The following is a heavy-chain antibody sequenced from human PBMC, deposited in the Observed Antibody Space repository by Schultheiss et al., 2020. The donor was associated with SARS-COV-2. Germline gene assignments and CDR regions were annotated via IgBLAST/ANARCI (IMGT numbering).Heavy chain of an antibody. CDR3: ARENTDYRFVAY. V-gene: IGHV4-39*07. J-gene: IGHJ4*02. CDR1: GGSIRNSGHN. Sequence: SETLSLTCSVSGGSIRNSGHNWGWIRQPPGKGLEWIGEINHSGSANHNPSLKSRVTISVDTSKNQFSLKLSSVTAADTAVYYCARENTDYRFVAYWGQGTLVTVSS. D-gene: IGHD4/OR15-4a*01. CDR2: INHSGSA.